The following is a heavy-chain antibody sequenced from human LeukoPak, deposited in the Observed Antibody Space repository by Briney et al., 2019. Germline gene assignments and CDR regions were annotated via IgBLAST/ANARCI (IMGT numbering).Heavy chain of an antibody. CDR3: ARAPGGYYYGMDV. CDR1: GFTFSGYW. V-gene: IGHV3-7*03. J-gene: IGHJ6*04. CDR2: IKQDGSEK. Sequence: GGSLRLSCAASGFTFSGYWMTWVRQAPGKGLEWVANIKQDGSEKYYVDSVEGRFTISRDNAKNSLYLQMNSLRAEDTAVYYCARAPGGYYYGMDVWGKGTTVTVSS. D-gene: IGHD3-10*01.